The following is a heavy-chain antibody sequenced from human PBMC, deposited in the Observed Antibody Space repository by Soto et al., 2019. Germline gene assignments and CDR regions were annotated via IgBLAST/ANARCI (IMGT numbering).Heavy chain of an antibody. D-gene: IGHD3-22*01. CDR2: IYYSGST. V-gene: IGHV4-39*01. CDR1: GGSISSSSYY. CDR3: AGRARSDSSGAPGGFDY. Sequence: QLQLQESGPGLVKPSETLSLTCTVSGGSISSSSYYWGWIRQPPGKGLEWIGSIYYSGSTYYNPSLKSRVTISVDTSKHQFSLKLISVTAADTAVYYCAGRARSDSSGAPGGFDYWGQGTLVTVSS. J-gene: IGHJ4*02.